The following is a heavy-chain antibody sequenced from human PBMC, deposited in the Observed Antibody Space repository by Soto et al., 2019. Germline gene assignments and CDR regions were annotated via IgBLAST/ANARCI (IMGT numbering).Heavy chain of an antibody. D-gene: IGHD3-22*01. CDR3: ARVVYYYDSTTLDY. J-gene: IGHJ4*02. CDR2: ISSSSSYI. Sequence: PGGSLRLSXAASGFTFSSYSMNWVRQAPGKGLEWVSSISSSSSYIYYADSVKGRFTISRDNAKNSLYLQMNSLRAEDTAVYYCARVVYYYDSTTLDYWGQGTLVTVSS. V-gene: IGHV3-21*01. CDR1: GFTFSSYS.